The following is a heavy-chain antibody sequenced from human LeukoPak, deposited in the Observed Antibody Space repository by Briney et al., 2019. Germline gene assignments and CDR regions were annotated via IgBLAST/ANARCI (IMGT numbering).Heavy chain of an antibody. Sequence: GGSLRLSCAASGFTVSSNYMSWVRQAPGKGLEWVSVIYSGGSTYYADSVKGRFTISRDNSKNTLYLQMNSLRAEDTAVYYCAREPGGGQWLVYNYWGQGTLVTVSS. CDR1: GFTVSSNY. V-gene: IGHV3-53*01. D-gene: IGHD6-19*01. CDR2: IYSGGST. J-gene: IGHJ4*02. CDR3: AREPGGGQWLVYNY.